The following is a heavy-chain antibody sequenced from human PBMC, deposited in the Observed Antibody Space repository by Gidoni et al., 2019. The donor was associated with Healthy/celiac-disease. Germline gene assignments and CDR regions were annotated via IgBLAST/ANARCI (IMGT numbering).Heavy chain of an antibody. V-gene: IGHV4-61*01. J-gene: IGHJ3*01. CDR3: ARDSYYDSITI. CDR2: VYYSGIT. Sequence: QVQLQESGPGLVKPSETLSLTCTVSGGSVNSSTYYWSWIRQPPGKGLEWIGYVYYSGITNYNPSLRSRVTLSVNTSKNQFSLKLSSVTAADTAVYYCARDSYYDSITIWGQGTMVTVSS. D-gene: IGHD3-22*01. CDR1: GGSVNSSTYY.